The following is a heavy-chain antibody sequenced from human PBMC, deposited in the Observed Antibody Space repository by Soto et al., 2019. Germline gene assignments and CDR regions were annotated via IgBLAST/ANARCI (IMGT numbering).Heavy chain of an antibody. J-gene: IGHJ3*02. Sequence: ASVKVSCKASGYTFTSYAMHWVRQAPGKRLEWMGWINAGNGNTKYSQKFQGRVTITRDTSASTAYMELSSLRSEDTAVYYCAEGGSYILGAFDTWGQGTMVTVSS. CDR2: INAGNGNT. CDR3: AEGGSYILGAFDT. CDR1: GYTFTSYA. V-gene: IGHV1-3*01. D-gene: IGHD1-26*01.